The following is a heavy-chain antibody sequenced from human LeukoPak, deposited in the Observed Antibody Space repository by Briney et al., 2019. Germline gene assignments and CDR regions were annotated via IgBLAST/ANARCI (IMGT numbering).Heavy chain of an antibody. CDR3: ARHKPGVWDYVWGSYRPSNWFDP. V-gene: IGHV4-59*08. CDR1: GGPISSYY. Sequence: PSETLSLTCTVSGGPISSYYWSWIRQPPGKGLEWIGYIYYSGSTNYNPSLKSRVTISVDTSKNQFSLKLSSVTAADTAVYYCARHKPGVWDYVWGSYRPSNWFDPWGQGTLVTVSS. J-gene: IGHJ5*02. CDR2: IYYSGST. D-gene: IGHD3-16*02.